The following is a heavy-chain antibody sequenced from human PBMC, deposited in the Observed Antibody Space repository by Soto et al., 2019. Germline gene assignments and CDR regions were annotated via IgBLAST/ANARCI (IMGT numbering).Heavy chain of an antibody. CDR1: AGSISSYY. J-gene: IGHJ6*02. CDR2: IYNSGST. D-gene: IGHD3-10*01. V-gene: IGHV4-59*01. CDR3: ARIIRTLAWDGVDV. Sequence: QVQLQESGPGLVKASETLFLTCTVSAGSISSYYWGWIRQSPGKGLEWIGYIYNSGSTNYNPSLKSRLTMSVDTSKNQFSLKLSSVTAADTAVYYCARIIRTLAWDGVDVWGQGTRVTV.